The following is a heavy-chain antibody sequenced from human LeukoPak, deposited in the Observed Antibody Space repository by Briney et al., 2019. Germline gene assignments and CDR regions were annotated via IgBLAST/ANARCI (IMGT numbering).Heavy chain of an antibody. D-gene: IGHD3-22*01. V-gene: IGHV3-48*04. CDR2: ISSSSTI. J-gene: IGHJ4*02. CDR3: ARDLWGDYYDSSGSTRDY. Sequence: GGSLRLSCAASGFTFSSYSMNWVRQARGKGLEWGSYISSSSTIYYADSVKGRFTNSRDNAKNSLYLQMNSLRAEDTAVYYCARDLWGDYYDSSGSTRDYWGQGTLVTVSS. CDR1: GFTFSSYS.